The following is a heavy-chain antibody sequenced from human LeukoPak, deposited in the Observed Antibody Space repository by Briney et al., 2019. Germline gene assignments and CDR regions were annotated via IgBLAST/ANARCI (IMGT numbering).Heavy chain of an antibody. CDR2: VYYSGIT. V-gene: IGHV4-59*04. Sequence: GSLRLSCTASGFTFSSYSMNWVRQPPGKGLEWIGNVYYSGITYYNPSLKSRVIISLDTPKSQFSLKLSSVTAADTAVYYCATSSLSLPRYLGQGTLVTVSS. D-gene: IGHD6-6*01. J-gene: IGHJ4*02. CDR3: ATSSLSLPRY. CDR1: GFTFSSYSMN.